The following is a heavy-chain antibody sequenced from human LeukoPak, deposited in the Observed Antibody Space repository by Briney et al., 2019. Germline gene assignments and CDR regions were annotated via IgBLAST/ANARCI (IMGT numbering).Heavy chain of an antibody. CDR3: ARLDRRRWLQSFDY. V-gene: IGHV4-59*11. D-gene: IGHD5-24*01. Sequence: SETLSLTCTVSGGSISSHYWSWIRQPPGKGLEWIGYIYYSGSTNYNPSLKSRVTISVDTSKNQFSLKLSSVTAADTAVHYCARLDRRRWLQSFDYWGQGTLVTVSS. J-gene: IGHJ4*02. CDR1: GGSISSHY. CDR2: IYYSGST.